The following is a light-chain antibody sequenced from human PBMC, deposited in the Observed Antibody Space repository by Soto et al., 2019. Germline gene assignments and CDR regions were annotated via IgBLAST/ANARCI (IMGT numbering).Light chain of an antibody. CDR3: CSYTSRSTLYV. Sequence: QSALTQPASVSGSPGQWITISCTGTRRDIGGYNYVSWYQQQPGKAPKLIIYDVSNRPSGVSKRFAGTKSGNTPSLTISALDDDDEADYYCCSYTSRSTLYVFGPVTKLTVL. V-gene: IGLV2-14*01. J-gene: IGLJ1*01. CDR2: DVS. CDR1: RRDIGGYNY.